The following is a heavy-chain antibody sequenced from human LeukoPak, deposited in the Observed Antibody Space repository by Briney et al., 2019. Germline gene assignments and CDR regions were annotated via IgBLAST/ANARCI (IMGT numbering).Heavy chain of an antibody. J-gene: IGHJ5*02. CDR1: GFTFSSYN. CDR2: ISSSSGTI. Sequence: PGGSLRLSCAASGFTFSSYNMNWVRQAPGKGLECVSYISSSSGTIYYADSVKGRFTISRDNAKNSLYLQMNSLRAEDTAVYYCARGRQQLGINWFDPWGQGTLVTVSS. D-gene: IGHD6-13*01. CDR3: ARGRQQLGINWFDP. V-gene: IGHV3-48*01.